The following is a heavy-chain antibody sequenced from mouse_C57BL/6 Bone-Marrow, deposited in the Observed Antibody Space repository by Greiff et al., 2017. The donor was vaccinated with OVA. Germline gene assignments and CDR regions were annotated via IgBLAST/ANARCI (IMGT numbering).Heavy chain of an antibody. Sequence: VQLQESGPELVKPGASVKISCKASGYTFTDYYINWVKQRPGQGLEWIGWIFPGSGSTYYNEKFKGKATLTVDKSSSTAYMLLSSLTSEDSAVYFCARDGYTGGYAMDYWGQGTSVTVSS. J-gene: IGHJ4*01. CDR3: ARDGYTGGYAMDY. CDR2: IFPGSGST. CDR1: GYTFTDYY. V-gene: IGHV1-75*01. D-gene: IGHD2-3*01.